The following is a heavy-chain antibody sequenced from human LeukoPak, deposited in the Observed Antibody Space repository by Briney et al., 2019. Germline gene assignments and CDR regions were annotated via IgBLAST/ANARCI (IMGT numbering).Heavy chain of an antibody. D-gene: IGHD5-18*01. CDR2: IYYSGST. J-gene: IGHJ4*02. V-gene: IGHV4-59*08. CDR3: ARHQYSYGPLFDS. Sequence: ASETLSLTCTVSGSSISSYYWSWIRQPPGKGLEWIGYIYYSGSTNYNPSLKSRVAISVDTSKNQFSLNLSAVTAADTAVYYCARHQYSYGPLFDSWGQGTLVTVSS. CDR1: GSSISSYY.